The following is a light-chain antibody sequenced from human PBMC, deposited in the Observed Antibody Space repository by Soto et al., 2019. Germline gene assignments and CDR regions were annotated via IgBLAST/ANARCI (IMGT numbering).Light chain of an antibody. J-gene: IGKJ1*01. CDR1: QSVSSY. V-gene: IGKV3-20*01. CDR2: GAS. CDR3: QQYGSSSRT. Sequence: IVLTQSPGTLSLSPGERATLSCRASQSVSSYLAWYQQKPGQAPRLLLYGASSRAAGIPDRFSGGGSGTDFTVTISRLEPEDFAVYYGQQYGSSSRTCGQGTKVEVK.